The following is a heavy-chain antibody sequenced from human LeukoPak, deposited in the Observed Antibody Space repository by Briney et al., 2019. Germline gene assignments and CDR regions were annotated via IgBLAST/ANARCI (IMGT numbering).Heavy chain of an antibody. V-gene: IGHV3-9*03. J-gene: IGHJ6*03. CDR1: GFTFDDYA. CDR2: ISWNSGSI. Sequence: GGSLRLSCAASGFTFDDYAMHWVRQAPGKGLEWVSGISWNSGSIGYADSVKGRFTISRDNAKNSLYLQMNSLRAEDMALYFCAKDIGNTSFYYIDVWGKGTTVTVSS. D-gene: IGHD2-2*01. CDR3: AKDIGNTSFYYIDV.